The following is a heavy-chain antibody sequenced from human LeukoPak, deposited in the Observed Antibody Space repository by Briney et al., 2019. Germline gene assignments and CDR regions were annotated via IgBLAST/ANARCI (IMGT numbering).Heavy chain of an antibody. CDR1: GGSLSRVDYY. D-gene: IGHD3-22*01. J-gene: IGHJ2*01. Sequence: PSQTLSLTRTVSGGSLSRVDYYWSWIRQSPGKGLERIWYSHDSGSTYYNTSLKSLVTISVDTSKNQFSLNLTSVTAADTAVYYCARGGGWLLPRYWYFDLWGRGTLVTVSS. V-gene: IGHV4-30-4*01. CDR2: SHDSGST. CDR3: ARGGGWLLPRYWYFDL.